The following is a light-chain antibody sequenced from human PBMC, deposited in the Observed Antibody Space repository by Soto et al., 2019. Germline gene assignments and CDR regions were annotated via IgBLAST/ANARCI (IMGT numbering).Light chain of an antibody. V-gene: IGLV2-14*01. J-gene: IGLJ1*01. Sequence: QSALTQPASASGSPGQSITISCTGTSSDVDDYNYVSWYQQHPGKAPKLMIYEVSNRPSGVSIRFSGSKSGNTASLTISGLQADDEADYYCSSYTSSSLYVFGTGTKLTVL. CDR3: SSYTSSSLYV. CDR2: EVS. CDR1: SSDVDDYNY.